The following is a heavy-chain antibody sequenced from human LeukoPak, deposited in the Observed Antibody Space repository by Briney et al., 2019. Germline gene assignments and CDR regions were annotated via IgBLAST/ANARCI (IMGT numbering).Heavy chain of an antibody. J-gene: IGHJ4*02. CDR2: LSGSGITT. V-gene: IGHV3-23*01. Sequence: GGSLRLSCAASGFTFSNSAMSWVRQAPGKGLEWVSTLSGSGITTYYADSVKGRFTISRDNPKNTLYLQMNSLRSEDTAVYFCAKRGVVIRAVLVVGFHKEAYYFDSWGQGALVTVSS. D-gene: IGHD2-15*01. CDR1: GFTFSNSA. CDR3: AKRGVVIRAVLVVGFHKEAYYFDS.